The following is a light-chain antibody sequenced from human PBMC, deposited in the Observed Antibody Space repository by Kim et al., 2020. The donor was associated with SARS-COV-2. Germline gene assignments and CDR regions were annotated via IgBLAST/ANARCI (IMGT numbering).Light chain of an antibody. CDR3: QVWDRSSDHVI. J-gene: IGLJ2*01. CDR1: NIGTKG. V-gene: IGLV3-21*04. CDR2: YDS. Sequence: SYELTQPPSVSVAPGKTASITCGGSNIGTKGVHWYQQKPGQAPVLVIYYDSDWPSGIPDRFSGSNSGNTATLTISRVEAGDEADYYCQVWDRSSDHVIFGGGTQLTVL.